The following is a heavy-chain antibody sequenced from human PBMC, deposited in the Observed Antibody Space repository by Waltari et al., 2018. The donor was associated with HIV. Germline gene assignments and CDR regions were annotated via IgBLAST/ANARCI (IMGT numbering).Heavy chain of an antibody. D-gene: IGHD4-17*01. CDR2: MNPNSGNT. CDR1: GYTFTSYD. Sequence: QVQLVQSGAEVTKPGASVKVSCKASGYTFTSYDINWVRQATGQGLEGMGWMNPNSGNTGYAQKFQGRVTMTRNTSISTAYMELSSLRSEDTAVYYCARSYDYGGNPIYYGMDVWGQGTTVTVSS. V-gene: IGHV1-8*01. CDR3: ARSYDYGGNPIYYGMDV. J-gene: IGHJ6*02.